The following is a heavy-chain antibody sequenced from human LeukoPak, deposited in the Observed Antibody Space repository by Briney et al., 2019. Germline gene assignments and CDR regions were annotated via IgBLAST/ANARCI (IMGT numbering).Heavy chain of an antibody. Sequence: SETLSLTCTVSGGSISSYYWSWIRQPAGKILYWIGRSNTSGTTNYNPSLNNRVTMSVDTSKNQFSLKLSSVTAADTAVYYCAVQSAAVGTIDYWGQGTLVTVSS. J-gene: IGHJ4*02. V-gene: IGHV4-4*07. CDR1: GGSISSYY. CDR3: AVQSAAVGTIDY. CDR2: SNTSGTT. D-gene: IGHD6-13*01.